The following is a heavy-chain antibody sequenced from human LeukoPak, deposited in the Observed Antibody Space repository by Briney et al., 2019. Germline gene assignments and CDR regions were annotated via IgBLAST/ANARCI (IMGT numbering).Heavy chain of an antibody. D-gene: IGHD5-24*01. CDR1: GFTFSSYW. J-gene: IGHJ4*02. Sequence: GGSLRLSCAASGFTFSSYWMHWVRQAPGKGPVWVSRINSDGSSTSYADSVKGRFTISRDNAKNTLYLQMNSLRDEDTAVYYCASQRWLQSSFDDWGQGTLVTVSS. CDR3: ASQRWLQSSFDD. V-gene: IGHV3-74*01. CDR2: INSDGSST.